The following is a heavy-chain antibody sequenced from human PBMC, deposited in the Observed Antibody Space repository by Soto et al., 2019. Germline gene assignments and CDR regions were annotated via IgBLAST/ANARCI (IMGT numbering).Heavy chain of an antibody. J-gene: IGHJ4*02. CDR1: GYTFTSHY. CDR2: INRSDGST. Sequence: GASVKVSCKASGYTFTSHYMHWVRQAPGQGLEWMGIINRSDGSTTYAQKFQGRVTMTRDTSTSTAYMELSSLRSEDTAVYYCARDLYGSGSYYIAPGFDYWGQGTLVTVSS. V-gene: IGHV1-46*03. D-gene: IGHD3-10*01. CDR3: ARDLYGSGSYYIAPGFDY.